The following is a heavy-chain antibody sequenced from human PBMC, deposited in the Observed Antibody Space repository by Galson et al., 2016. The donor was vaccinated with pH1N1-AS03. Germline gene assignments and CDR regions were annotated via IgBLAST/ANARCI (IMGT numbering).Heavy chain of an antibody. J-gene: IGHJ6*02. CDR3: ARVSGEDGRGGYKGAAAMDA. CDR2: INPMVGLA. V-gene: IGHV1-69*02. CDR1: GGTLSSYT. Sequence: SVKVSCKASGGTLSSYTINWVRQAPGQGLEWMGRINPMVGLADYAQKLQDRVTITADKSTSTVYMELGSLRSEDTAVYYCARVSGEDGRGGYKGAAAMDAWGRGTTVTVSS. D-gene: IGHD5-24*01.